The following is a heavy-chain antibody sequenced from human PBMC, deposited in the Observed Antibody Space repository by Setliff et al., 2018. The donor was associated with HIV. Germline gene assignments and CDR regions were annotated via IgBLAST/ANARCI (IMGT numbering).Heavy chain of an antibody. CDR2: IATYNGNT. CDR1: GYTFNSYG. V-gene: IGHV1-18*01. D-gene: IGHD6-19*01. Sequence: AASVKVSCKASGYTFNSYGISWVRQAPGQGPEWVGWIATYNGNTNYAQRLQGRVTLTTDTSTSTAYMELRSLRFDDTAVYFCARGVSQAYTYGSGAYYYFDFWGLGTLVT. CDR3: ARGVSQAYTYGSGAYYYFDF. J-gene: IGHJ4*02.